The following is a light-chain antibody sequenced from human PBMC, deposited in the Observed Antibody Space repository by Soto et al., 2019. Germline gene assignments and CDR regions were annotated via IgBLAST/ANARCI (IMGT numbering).Light chain of an antibody. V-gene: IGLV7-43*01. Sequence: QAVVTQEPSLTVSPGGTVTLTCASSTGAVTSGNYPSWFQQKPGQPPRTLIYTTNTKHSWTPARFSGSLLGGKAALTLSGAQPEDEAEYYCLLYYGGAHLVFGGGTKLTVL. CDR1: TGAVTSGNY. J-gene: IGLJ3*02. CDR3: LLYYGGAHLV. CDR2: TTN.